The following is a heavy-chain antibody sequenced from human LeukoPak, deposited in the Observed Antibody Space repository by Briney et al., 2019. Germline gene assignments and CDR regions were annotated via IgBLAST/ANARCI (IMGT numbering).Heavy chain of an antibody. J-gene: IGHJ4*02. CDR3: ARDVGLRGYDLNDY. CDR1: GFTFSSYG. CDR2: IKYDGSEK. D-gene: IGHD5-12*01. Sequence: SGGSLRLFCVASGFTFSSYGMHWVRQAPGKGLEWVANIKYDGSEKYYVDSVKGRFTISRDNAKNSLYLQMNSLRVEDTAVYYCARDVGLRGYDLNDYWGQGTLVTVSS. V-gene: IGHV3-7*01.